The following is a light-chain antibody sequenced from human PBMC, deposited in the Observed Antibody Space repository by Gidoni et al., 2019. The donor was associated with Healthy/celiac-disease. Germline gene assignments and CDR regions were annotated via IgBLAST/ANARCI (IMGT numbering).Light chain of an antibody. Sequence: DIQMTQSTSSLSASVGDRVTITCRASQSISSYLNWYQQKPGKVPKLLIYAASSLQSGVPSRFSGSGSGTDFTLTISSLQPEDFATYYCQQSYSTLEFTFGPGTKVDIK. CDR3: QQSYSTLEFT. CDR1: QSISSY. J-gene: IGKJ3*01. CDR2: AAS. V-gene: IGKV1-39*01.